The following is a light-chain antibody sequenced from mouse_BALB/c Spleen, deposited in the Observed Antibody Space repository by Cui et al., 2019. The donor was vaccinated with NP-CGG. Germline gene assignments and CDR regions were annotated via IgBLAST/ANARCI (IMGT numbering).Light chain of an antibody. Sequence: QVVVTHVSALTTSPAETVTLTCRSSTGAVTTSNYANWVQEKPDHLFTGLIGGTNNRAPGVPARFSGSLIGDKAALTITGAQTEDEAIYFCALWYSNHWVFGGGTKLTVL. J-gene: IGLJ1*01. CDR2: GTN. CDR3: ALWYSNHWV. V-gene: IGLV1*01. CDR1: TGAVTTSNY.